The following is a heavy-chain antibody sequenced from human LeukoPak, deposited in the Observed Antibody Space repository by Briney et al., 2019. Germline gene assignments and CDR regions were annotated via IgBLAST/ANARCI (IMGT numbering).Heavy chain of an antibody. V-gene: IGHV3-7*01. CDR2: IKQDGSEK. D-gene: IGHD2-2*01. CDR1: GFTFSSYW. CDR3: AREKRCCSSTSCPDNWFDP. Sequence: PGGSLRLSCAAAGFTFSSYWMSWVRQAPGKGLEWVANIKQDGSEKYYVDSVKGRFTISRDNAKNSLYLQMNSLRAEDTAVYYCAREKRCCSSTSCPDNWFDPRGQGTLVTVSS. J-gene: IGHJ5*02.